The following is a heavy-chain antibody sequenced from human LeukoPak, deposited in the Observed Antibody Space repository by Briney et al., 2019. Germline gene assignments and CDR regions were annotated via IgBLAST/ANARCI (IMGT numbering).Heavy chain of an antibody. Sequence: SGGSLRLSCAASGLTFSSYAMSWVRQARGKGVEWVSAISGSGGSTYHADSVKGRFTISRDNSKNTLYLQMNSLRAEDTAVYYCAKDVGYCSSTSCSKDIVVVVAFDYWGQGTLVTVSS. V-gene: IGHV3-23*01. D-gene: IGHD2-2*01. CDR2: ISGSGGST. CDR1: GLTFSSYA. CDR3: AKDVGYCSSTSCSKDIVVVVAFDY. J-gene: IGHJ4*02.